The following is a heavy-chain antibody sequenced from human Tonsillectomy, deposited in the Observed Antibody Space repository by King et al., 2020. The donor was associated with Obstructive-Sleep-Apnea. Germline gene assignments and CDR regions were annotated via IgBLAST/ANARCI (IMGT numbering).Heavy chain of an antibody. CDR2: INSDGSST. Sequence: VQLVESGGGLVQPGGSLRLSCAASGFTFSSYWMHWVRQAPGKGLVWVSRINSDGSSTSYADSVKGRFTISRDNAKNTLYLQMNSLRAEDTAVYYCASFKLIVVPYVVWGQGTTVTVSS. D-gene: IGHD1-26*01. V-gene: IGHV3-74*01. CDR1: GFTFSSYW. J-gene: IGHJ6*02. CDR3: ASFKLIVVPYVV.